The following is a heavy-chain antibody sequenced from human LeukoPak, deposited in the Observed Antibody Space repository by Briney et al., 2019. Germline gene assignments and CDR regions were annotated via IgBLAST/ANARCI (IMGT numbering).Heavy chain of an antibody. V-gene: IGHV3-7*01. Sequence: GGSLRLSCAASGFTFSSYSMNWVRQAPGKGLEWVANIKQDGSETYYVDSVKGRFTISRDNAKNSLYLQMNSLRVEDTAVYYCARDEYWLPLGYWGQGTLVTVSS. J-gene: IGHJ4*02. CDR2: IKQDGSET. D-gene: IGHD5-12*01. CDR3: ARDEYWLPLGY. CDR1: GFTFSSYS.